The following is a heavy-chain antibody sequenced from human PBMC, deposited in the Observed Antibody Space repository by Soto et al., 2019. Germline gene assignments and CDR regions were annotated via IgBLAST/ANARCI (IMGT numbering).Heavy chain of an antibody. V-gene: IGHV3-23*01. CDR3: AKGESGLYCSGGSCYLQFDY. CDR1: GFTFSSYA. D-gene: IGHD2-15*01. Sequence: GGSLRLSCAASGFTFSSYAMSWVRQAPGKGLEWVSAISGSGGSTYYADSVKGRFTISRDNSKNTLYLQMNSLRAEDTAVYYCAKGESGLYCSGGSCYLQFDYWGQGTLVTVSS. J-gene: IGHJ4*02. CDR2: ISGSGGST.